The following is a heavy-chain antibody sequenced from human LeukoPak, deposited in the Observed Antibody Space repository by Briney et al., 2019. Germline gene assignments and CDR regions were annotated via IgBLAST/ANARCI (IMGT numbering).Heavy chain of an antibody. V-gene: IGHV4-34*01. D-gene: IGHD1-26*01. CDR1: GGSISSYY. J-gene: IGHJ5*02. CDR2: INHSGST. CDR3: ARDNAGGTIDWFDP. Sequence: PSETLSLTCTVSGGSISSYYWSWIRQPPGKGLEWIGEINHSGSTNYNPSLKSRVTISVDTSKNQFSLKLSSVTAADTAVYYCARDNAGGTIDWFDPWGQGTLVTVSS.